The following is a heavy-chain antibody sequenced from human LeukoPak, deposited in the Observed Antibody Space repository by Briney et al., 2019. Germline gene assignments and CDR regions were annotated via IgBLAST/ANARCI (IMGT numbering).Heavy chain of an antibody. CDR3: ARAYYYDSSGAFDY. CDR1: GGTFSSYA. V-gene: IGHV1-69*05. Sequence: SVKVSCKASGGTFSSYAISWVRQAPGQGLEWMGRIIPIFGTANYAQKFQGRVTITTDESTSTAYMELSSLRSEDAAVYYCARAYYYDSSGAFDYWGQGTLVTVSS. J-gene: IGHJ4*02. CDR2: IIPIFGTA. D-gene: IGHD3-22*01.